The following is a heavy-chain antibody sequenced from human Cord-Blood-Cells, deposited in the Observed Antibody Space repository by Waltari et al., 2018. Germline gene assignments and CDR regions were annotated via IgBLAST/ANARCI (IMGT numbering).Heavy chain of an antibody. CDR2: ISSSSSYI. J-gene: IGHJ4*02. V-gene: IGHV3-21*01. CDR1: GFTFSSYS. D-gene: IGHD6-6*01. CDR3: ATSIAARPNDY. Sequence: EVQLVESGGGLVQPGGSLRLSCAASGFTFSSYSMNWVRQAPGKGLEWVSSISSSSSYIYYADSVKGRFTISRDNAKNSLYLQMNSLRAEDTAVYYCATSIAARPNDYWGQGTLVTVSS.